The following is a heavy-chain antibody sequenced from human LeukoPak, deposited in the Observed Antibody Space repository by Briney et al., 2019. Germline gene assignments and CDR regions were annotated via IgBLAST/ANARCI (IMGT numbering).Heavy chain of an antibody. Sequence: ASVKVSCKASGYTFTSYGISWVRQAPGQGLEWMGWISAYNGNTNYPQKLQGRVTMTTETSTSTAYMELRSLRSDDTAVYYCARDRSITIFGVVMAYYYYGMDVWGQGTTVTVSS. CDR3: ARDRSITIFGVVMAYYYYGMDV. V-gene: IGHV1-18*01. CDR1: GYTFTSYG. CDR2: ISAYNGNT. D-gene: IGHD3-3*01. J-gene: IGHJ6*02.